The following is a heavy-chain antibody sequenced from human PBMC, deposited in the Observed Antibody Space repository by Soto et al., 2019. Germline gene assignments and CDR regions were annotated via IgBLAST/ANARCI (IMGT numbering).Heavy chain of an antibody. CDR2: INAGDGNT. J-gene: IGHJ4*02. V-gene: IGHV1-3*01. CDR3: ARGTVTTGALFDY. Sequence: QVQLVQSGAEVKKPGSSVNVSCKASGYIFINYAIHLVRQAPGQRLEWMGWINAGDGNTRYSQNFQGRVTITSDTSATTAHMELSSLRSEDTAVFYCARGTVTTGALFDYWGQGTLVTVS. CDR1: GYIFINYA. D-gene: IGHD4-17*01.